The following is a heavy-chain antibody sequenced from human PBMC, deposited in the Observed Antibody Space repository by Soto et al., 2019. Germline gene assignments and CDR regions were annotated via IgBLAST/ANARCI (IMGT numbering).Heavy chain of an antibody. J-gene: IGHJ5*02. D-gene: IGHD3-3*01. CDR2: IYPGDSDT. V-gene: IGHV5-51*01. CDR3: ERASGVGVFDP. Sequence: EESLKISCKGSGYSFTSYWIGWVRQVPGKGLEWMGIIYPGDSDTRYSPSFQGQVTISVDRSISTAYLQWSSLEASDTAMYYCERASGVGVFDPWGQGNLVTVSS. CDR1: GYSFTSYW.